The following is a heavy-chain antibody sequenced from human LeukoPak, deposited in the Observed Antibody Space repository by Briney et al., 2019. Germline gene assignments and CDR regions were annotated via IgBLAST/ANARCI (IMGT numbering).Heavy chain of an antibody. V-gene: IGHV5-51*01. D-gene: IGHD3-9*01. CDR2: IYPDDSDT. CDR1: GYSFTSYW. J-gene: IGHJ4*02. Sequence: GESLKISCKVSGYSFTSYWIAWVRQMPGKGLEWMGIIYPDDSDTIFSPSFQGQVTLSVDKSISTAYLQWSSLKASDTATYFCARRAHPPDNSFDCWGQGTLVTVSS. CDR3: ARRAHPPDNSFDC.